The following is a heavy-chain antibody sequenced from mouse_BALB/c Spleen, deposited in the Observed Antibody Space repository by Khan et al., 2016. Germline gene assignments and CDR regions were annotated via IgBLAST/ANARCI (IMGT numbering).Heavy chain of an antibody. CDR1: GYTFTNYG. CDR3: ADDYFGSNWCAY. D-gene: IGHD1-1*01. Sequence: QIQLVQSGPELKKPGETVKISCKASGYTFTNYGMNWVKQAPGKGLKWMGWINTNTGEPTYAEEFKGRFAFSLATSASTAYLQINHLKNRDTATYVVADDYFGSNWCAYWGQGTRVTVSA. V-gene: IGHV9-3*02. CDR2: INTNTGEP. J-gene: IGHJ3*01.